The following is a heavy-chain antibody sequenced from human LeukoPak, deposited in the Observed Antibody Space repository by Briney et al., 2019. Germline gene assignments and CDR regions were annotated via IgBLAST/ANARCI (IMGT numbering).Heavy chain of an antibody. J-gene: IGHJ3*02. CDR1: GFTFSSYG. CDR2: IRYDGSNK. V-gene: IGHV3-30*02. Sequence: PGGSLRLSCAASGFTFSSYGMHWVRQAPGKGLEWVAFIRYDGSNKYYADSVKGRFTISRDNSKNTLYLHMNSLRAEDTAVYYCAKDRETYFGVANNGFDIWGQGTMFTVSS. CDR3: AKDRETYFGVANNGFDI. D-gene: IGHD3-3*01.